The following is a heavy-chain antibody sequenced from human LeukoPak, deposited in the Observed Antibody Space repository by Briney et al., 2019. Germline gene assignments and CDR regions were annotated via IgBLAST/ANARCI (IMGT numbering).Heavy chain of an antibody. D-gene: IGHD6-19*01. J-gene: IGHJ4*02. CDR3: VKARLAVAVYFDS. V-gene: IGHV3-64D*09. CDR2: ISSNGGST. CDR1: GLSSSNYA. Sequence: SLRPSCSASGLSSSNYATHWVRHAPGEGLEYVSAISSNGGSTYYADSVKGRFTIYRDNSKNTLYLQMSSLRAEDTASYYCVKARLAVAVYFDSWGQGTLVSVSS.